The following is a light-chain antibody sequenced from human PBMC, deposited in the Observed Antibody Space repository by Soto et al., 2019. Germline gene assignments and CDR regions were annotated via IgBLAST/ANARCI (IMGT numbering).Light chain of an antibody. CDR1: QDIRNF. V-gene: IGKV1-27*01. CDR3: QTYSSVPV. CDR2: AAS. Sequence: DIQMTQSPTSLSASVGDRVTITCRASQDIRNFVAWYQQKPGKAPKLLIYAASTLQSGVPSRFSGSGSGTDFTLTINSMQPDDVDPYYCQTYSSVPVFGPGTKVEIK. J-gene: IGKJ3*01.